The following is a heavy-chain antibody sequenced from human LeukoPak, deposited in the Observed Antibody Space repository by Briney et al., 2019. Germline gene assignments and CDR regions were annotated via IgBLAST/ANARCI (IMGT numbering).Heavy chain of an antibody. V-gene: IGHV4-59*01. CDR2: IYYSGST. J-gene: IGHJ4*02. D-gene: IGHD2-15*01. CDR1: GGSISSYY. Sequence: SETLSLTCTVSGGSISSYYWSWIRQPPGKGLEWIGYIYYSGSTNYNPSLKSRVTISVDTSKNQFSLKLSSVTAADTAVYYCARDLPPGGSGTRGYFDYWGQGTLVTVSS. CDR3: ARDLPPGGSGTRGYFDY.